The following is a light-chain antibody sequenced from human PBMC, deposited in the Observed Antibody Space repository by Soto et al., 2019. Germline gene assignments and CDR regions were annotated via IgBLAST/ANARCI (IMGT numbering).Light chain of an antibody. Sequence: EIVLTQSPGTLSLSPGERATLSCRASQSVGNAFLGWYQQKPGQAPRLLMYGTSGRATGIPDRFSGSGSGTDFTLTISRLEPEDFAVYYCQRYAGSPTTFGQGTKVEIK. J-gene: IGKJ1*01. V-gene: IGKV3-20*01. CDR1: QSVGNAF. CDR3: QRYAGSPTT. CDR2: GTS.